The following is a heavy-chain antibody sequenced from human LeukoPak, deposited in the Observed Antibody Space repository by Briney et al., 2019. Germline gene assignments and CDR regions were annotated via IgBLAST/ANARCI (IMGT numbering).Heavy chain of an antibody. V-gene: IGHV3-74*01. D-gene: IGHD3-10*01. Sequence: PGGSLRLSCAVSGVTFRNAWMHWARQAPGQGLVWVSRIKGDGSITVYADSVKGRFTIPRDNAENALYLQMNSRRGEDTAVYYCAGSDWFDPWGQGTLVTV. CDR2: IKGDGSIT. CDR3: AGSDWFDP. J-gene: IGHJ5*02. CDR1: GVTFRNAW.